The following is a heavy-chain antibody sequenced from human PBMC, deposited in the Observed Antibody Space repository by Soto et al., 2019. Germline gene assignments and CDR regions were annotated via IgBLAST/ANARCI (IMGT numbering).Heavy chain of an antibody. CDR3: ARGITGYCSGGSCSYYFYFNMDV. Sequence: QVQLVQFGAEVKKPGASVKVSCKASGYTFTSYAMHWLRQAPGQRLERMVWINAGNGNTKYSQKFQGRVTITRDTSASTGSMQRSSPRSEDTPVYYCARGITGYCSGGSCSYYFYFNMDVRGKGTTVTVSS. V-gene: IGHV1-3*01. J-gene: IGHJ6*03. D-gene: IGHD2-15*01. CDR2: INAGNGNT. CDR1: GYTFTSYA.